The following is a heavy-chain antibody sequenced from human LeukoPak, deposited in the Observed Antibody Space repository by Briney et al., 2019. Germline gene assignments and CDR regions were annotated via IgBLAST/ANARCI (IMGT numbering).Heavy chain of an antibody. J-gene: IGHJ3*02. D-gene: IGHD6-6*01. CDR3: ARSLFFRQLAQGTFDI. V-gene: IGHV4-59*01. Sequence: SETLSLTCTVSGGSISSYYWSWIRQPPGKGLEWIGYIYYSGSTNYNPSLKSRVTISVDTSKNQFSLKLSSVAAADTAVYYCARSLFFRQLAQGTFDIWGQGTMVTVSS. CDR2: IYYSGST. CDR1: GGSISSYY.